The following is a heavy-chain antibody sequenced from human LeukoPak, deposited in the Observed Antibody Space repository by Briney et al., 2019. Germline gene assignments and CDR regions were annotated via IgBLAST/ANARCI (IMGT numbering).Heavy chain of an antibody. CDR2: IKSDGRT. D-gene: IGHD3-22*01. CDR1: GFTFSNYW. J-gene: IGHJ1*01. Sequence: GGSLRLSCAAAGFTFSNYWMHWVRHAPGKGLVWVSRIKSDGRTNYADSVKGRLTISRDNAKNTVSLQMNSLRAEDTGVYYCARAPSEIGGYYPEYFRHWGQGTLVTVSS. V-gene: IGHV3-74*01. CDR3: ARAPSEIGGYYPEYFRH.